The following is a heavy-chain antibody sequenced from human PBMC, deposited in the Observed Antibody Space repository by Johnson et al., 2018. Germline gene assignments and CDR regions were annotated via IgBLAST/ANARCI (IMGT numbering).Heavy chain of an antibody. J-gene: IGHJ6*04. D-gene: IGHD3-10*01. CDR3: ARAGGATLLDV. Sequence: QVQLQESGPGLVKPSETLSLTCTVSGGSISSYYWSWIRQPPGKGLEWIGYIYYSGSTNYNPSLQSRVNISVDTSKNQFSLKLSSVTAADAAVYYCARAGGATLLDVGGKGTTVTVSS. CDR2: IYYSGST. CDR1: GGSISSYY. V-gene: IGHV4-59*01.